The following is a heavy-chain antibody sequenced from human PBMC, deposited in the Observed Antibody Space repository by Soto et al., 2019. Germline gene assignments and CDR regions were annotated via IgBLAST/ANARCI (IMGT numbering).Heavy chain of an antibody. Sequence: QVQLVKSGGGVVQPGTTLRLSCVASGFTYSNYAMHWVRQVPGKGLEWLAVVSHDGTLYPYADSVKGRFSISRDNSRKTLYLQMNSLRPEDTAVYYCVKDRSDTWSFDYWGQGTLVTVSS. V-gene: IGHV3-30*18. J-gene: IGHJ4*02. CDR2: VSHDGTL. CDR1: GFTYSNYA. CDR3: VKDRSDTWSFDY. D-gene: IGHD2-8*02.